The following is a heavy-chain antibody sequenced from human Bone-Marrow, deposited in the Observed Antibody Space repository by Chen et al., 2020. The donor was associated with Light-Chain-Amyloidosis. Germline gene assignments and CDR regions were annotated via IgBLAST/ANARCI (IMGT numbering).Heavy chain of an antibody. D-gene: IGHD5-12*01. Sequence: SCKGSGYTFPNYWIGWVRQMPGKGPEWMGVIYPDDSDARYSPSFEGQVTISADKSITTAYLQWRSLKASDTAMYYCARRRDGYNFDYWGQGTLVTVSS. V-gene: IGHV5-51*01. J-gene: IGHJ4*02. CDR1: GYTFPNYW. CDR2: IYPDDSDA. CDR3: ARRRDGYNFDY.